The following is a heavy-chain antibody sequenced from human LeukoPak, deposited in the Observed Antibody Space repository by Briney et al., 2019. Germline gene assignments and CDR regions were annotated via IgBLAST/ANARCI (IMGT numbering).Heavy chain of an antibody. CDR3: ATDIPGYSSSWYTYFQH. D-gene: IGHD6-13*01. Sequence: SVKVSCKASGGTFSSYAISWVRQAPGQGLEWMGGIIRIFGTANYAQKFQGRVTITTDESTSTAYMELSSLRSEDTAVYYCATDIPGYSSSWYTYFQHWGQGTLVTVSS. CDR1: GGTFSSYA. V-gene: IGHV1-69*05. J-gene: IGHJ1*01. CDR2: IIRIFGTA.